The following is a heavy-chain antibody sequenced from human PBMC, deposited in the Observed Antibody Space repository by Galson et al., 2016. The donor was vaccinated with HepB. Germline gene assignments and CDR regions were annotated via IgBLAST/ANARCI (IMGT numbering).Heavy chain of an antibody. D-gene: IGHD1-20*01. CDR1: GGSLSGYY. V-gene: IGHV4-34*01. CDR2: ISHGGAT. CDR3: ARTPYNWKGQEYFDY. J-gene: IGHJ4*02. Sequence: SETLSLTCGVYGGSLSGYYWNWIRQPPGKGLEWIGEISHGGATDYTPSLKSRITISLDTSKNHLSLKVTSVTAADTAFYYCARTPYNWKGQEYFDYWGPGDLVTVSS.